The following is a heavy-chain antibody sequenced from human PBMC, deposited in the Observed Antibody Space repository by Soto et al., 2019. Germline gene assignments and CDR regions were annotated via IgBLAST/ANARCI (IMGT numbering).Heavy chain of an antibody. D-gene: IGHD5-18*01. J-gene: IGHJ5*02. V-gene: IGHV1-8*01. CDR3: ARMESFGSLNWFDP. CDR2: MNPGSGDT. CDR1: GYTFTNND. Sequence: QVQLVQSGAEVKKPGASVKVSCKASGYTFTNNDVTWVRQATGQGLEWMGWMNPGSGDTGYAQKFRGRVTMTRDISIATAYMELTGLTSEDTAIYYCARMESFGSLNWFDPWGQGTLVTVSS.